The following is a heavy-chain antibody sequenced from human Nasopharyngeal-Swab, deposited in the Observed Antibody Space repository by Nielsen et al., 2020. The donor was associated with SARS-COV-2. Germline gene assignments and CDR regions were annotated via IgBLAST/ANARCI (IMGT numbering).Heavy chain of an antibody. CDR2: ISYDGSNK. D-gene: IGHD6-13*01. Sequence: GESLKISCAASGFTFSSYAMHWVRQAPGKGLEWVAVISYDGSNKYYADSVKGRFTISRDNSKNTLHLQMNSLRAEDTAVYYCARDPSSSWLYDAFDIWGQGTMVTVSS. J-gene: IGHJ3*02. CDR3: ARDPSSSWLYDAFDI. CDR1: GFTFSSYA. V-gene: IGHV3-30-3*01.